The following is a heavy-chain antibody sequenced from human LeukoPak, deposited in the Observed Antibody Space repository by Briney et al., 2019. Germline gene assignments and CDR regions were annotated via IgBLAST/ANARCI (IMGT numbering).Heavy chain of an antibody. J-gene: IGHJ4*02. D-gene: IGHD5-18*01. CDR1: GFIFNNYG. CDR3: ARAQAAMVFYFDY. CDR2: INWNGGST. V-gene: IGHV3-20*04. Sequence: GGSLRLSCAASGFIFNNYGMHWVRQAPGKGLEWVSGINWNGGSTGYADSVKGRFTISRDNAKNTLYLQMNSLRAEDTAVYYCARAQAAMVFYFDYWGQGTLVTVSS.